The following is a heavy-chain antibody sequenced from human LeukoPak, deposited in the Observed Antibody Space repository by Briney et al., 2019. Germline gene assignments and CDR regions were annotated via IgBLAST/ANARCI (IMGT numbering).Heavy chain of an antibody. CDR3: AKRRTATNPYYLDC. CDR1: GFTFSRYW. D-gene: IGHD2-21*02. Sequence: GGSLRLSCVGSGFTFSRYWLNWVRQAPGKGLEWVANMNQDGSEIYYLDSVKGRFTISRDSSENTLYLQMDSLRAEDTAVYYCAKRRTATNPYYLDCWGRGTLVTVSS. V-gene: IGHV3-7*03. CDR2: MNQDGSEI. J-gene: IGHJ4*02.